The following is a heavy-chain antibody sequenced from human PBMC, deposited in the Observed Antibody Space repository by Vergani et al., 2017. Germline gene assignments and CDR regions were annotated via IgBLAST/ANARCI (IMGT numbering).Heavy chain of an antibody. D-gene: IGHD6-19*01. V-gene: IGHV3-30*18. J-gene: IGHJ4*02. CDR1: GFTFRRYG. Sequence: QVQLVESGGGVVQPGRSLRLSCTASGFTFRRYGMQWVRQAPGKGLEWVAVISYDGGFEYYGDSVKGRFSISRDNSRNTLYLQMTSLRSEDTAVYYCAKVADNEAGFDSWGQGALVTVSS. CDR2: ISYDGGFE. CDR3: AKVADNEAGFDS.